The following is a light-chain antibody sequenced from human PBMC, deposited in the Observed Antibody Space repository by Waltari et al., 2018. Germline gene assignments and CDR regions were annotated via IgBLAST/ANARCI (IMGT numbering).Light chain of an antibody. CDR3: QQYNGN. V-gene: IGKV1-5*03. J-gene: IGKJ4*01. CDR1: QSIINW. CDR2: KAS. Sequence: VTITCRASQSIINWFAWYQQKPGKAPKLLIYKASGLESGVPTRFRGSGSGTEFTLTISSLQPDDFATYYCQQYNGNFGGGTKVEIK.